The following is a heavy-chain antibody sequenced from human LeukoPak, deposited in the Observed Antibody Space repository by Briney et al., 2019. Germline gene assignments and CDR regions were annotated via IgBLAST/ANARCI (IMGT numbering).Heavy chain of an antibody. D-gene: IGHD3-22*01. J-gene: IGHJ4*02. CDR1: GGSISSYY. V-gene: IGHV4-59*08. CDR2: IYYTGST. CDR3: ARKYDRSGYYYPFDY. Sequence: SETLSLTCTVSGGSISSYYWSWIRQPPGKGLEWIGYIYYTGSTNYNPSLKSRVTISVDTSKNHFSLKLTPVTAADTAVYYCARKYDRSGYYYPFDYWGQGTLVTVSS.